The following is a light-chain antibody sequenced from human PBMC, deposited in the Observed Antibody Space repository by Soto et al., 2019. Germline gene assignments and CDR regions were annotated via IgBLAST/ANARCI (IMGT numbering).Light chain of an antibody. CDR3: TQYNGLPTWT. V-gene: IGKV1-5*03. J-gene: IGKJ1*01. CDR2: KAS. CDR1: QNINIW. Sequence: DLQMTQSPSTLYASVGDRVTITCRASQNINIWLAWYQQKPGTAPKLLIYKASTLDSGVPSRFSGNGSGTDFTLTISSLQPDDSATYYCTQYNGLPTWTFGQGTKVEMK.